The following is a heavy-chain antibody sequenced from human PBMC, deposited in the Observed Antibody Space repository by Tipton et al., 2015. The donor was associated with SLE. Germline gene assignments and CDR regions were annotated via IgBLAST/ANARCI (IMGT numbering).Heavy chain of an antibody. CDR2: IYISGST. Sequence: TLSLTCTVSGGSISSGSYYWSWIRQPAGKGLEWIGYIYISGSTNYNPSLKSRVTISVDTSKNQFSLKLNSVTAADTAVFYCARVGSGWSEDYFDYWGQGTLVTVSS. CDR1: GGSISSGSYY. CDR3: ARVGSGWSEDYFDY. V-gene: IGHV4-61*09. D-gene: IGHD6-19*01. J-gene: IGHJ4*02.